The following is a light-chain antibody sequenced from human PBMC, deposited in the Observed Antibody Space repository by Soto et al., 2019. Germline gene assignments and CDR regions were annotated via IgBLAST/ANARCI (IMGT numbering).Light chain of an antibody. J-gene: IGKJ4*01. CDR3: QQYGSSLLT. CDR1: QSVSSSY. Sequence: EIVLTQSPGTLSLSPGERATLSCRASQSVSSSYLAWYQQKPGQAPRLLIYGASSRATGIPDRFSGSGSGTDFTLTISRLEPEEFAVYYCQQYGSSLLTFGGGTKVDI. V-gene: IGKV3-20*01. CDR2: GAS.